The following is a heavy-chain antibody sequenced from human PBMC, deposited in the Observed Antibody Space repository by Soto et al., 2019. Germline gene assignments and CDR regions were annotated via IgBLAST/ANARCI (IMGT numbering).Heavy chain of an antibody. CDR2: ISAYNGNT. CDR1: GYTFTSYG. J-gene: IGHJ4*02. CDR3: ARAGIRDYGDYYNIDS. D-gene: IGHD4-17*01. V-gene: IGHV1-18*01. Sequence: ASVKVSCKASGYTFTSYGISWVRQAPGQGLEWMGWISAYNGNTNYAQKLQGRVTMTTDTSTSTAYMELRSLRSDDTAVYYCARAGIRDYGDYYNIDSWGQGTLVTVSS.